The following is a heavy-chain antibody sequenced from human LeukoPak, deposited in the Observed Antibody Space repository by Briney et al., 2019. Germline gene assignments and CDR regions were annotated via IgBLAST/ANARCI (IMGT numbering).Heavy chain of an antibody. CDR2: IYYSGST. J-gene: IGHJ4*02. CDR3: ARVRGSYYGGNYFDY. D-gene: IGHD1-26*01. CDR1: GGSISSYY. Sequence: SETLSLTCTVSGGSISSYYWSWIRQPPGQGLEWIGYIYYSGSTNYNPSLQSRVTISVDTFNNQFSLKLSSVTAADTAVYYCARVRGSYYGGNYFDYWGQGTLVTVSS. V-gene: IGHV4-59*01.